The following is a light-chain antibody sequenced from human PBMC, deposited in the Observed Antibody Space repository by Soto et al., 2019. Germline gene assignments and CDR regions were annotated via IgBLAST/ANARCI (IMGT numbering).Light chain of an antibody. J-gene: IGKJ1*01. Sequence: DIQMTQSPSAMSASVGDRVTITCRASQSIANSLAWFQQKPGKVPERLIYDASRLQSGVPSRFSGSGSGTEFPLTISSLQPEDFATYYCLQHFSYSWTFGQGTKVEIK. CDR2: DAS. CDR3: LQHFSYSWT. V-gene: IGKV1-17*03. CDR1: QSIANS.